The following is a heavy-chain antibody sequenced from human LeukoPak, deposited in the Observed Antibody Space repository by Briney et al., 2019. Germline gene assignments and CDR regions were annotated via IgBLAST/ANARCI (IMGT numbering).Heavy chain of an antibody. V-gene: IGHV3-53*01. CDR1: GFTFSTNW. Sequence: GGSLRLSCAASGFTFSTNWMTWVRQAPGKGLEWVSVIYKNAITYHDDTVKGRFTIPRANAKNMPYLQMNGLSVKATAVYTFQKGVVVAPDVTPFDHWGEGTLVTLSS. J-gene: IGHJ4*02. D-gene: IGHD2-2*01. CDR3: QKGVVVAPDVTPFDH. CDR2: IYKNAIT.